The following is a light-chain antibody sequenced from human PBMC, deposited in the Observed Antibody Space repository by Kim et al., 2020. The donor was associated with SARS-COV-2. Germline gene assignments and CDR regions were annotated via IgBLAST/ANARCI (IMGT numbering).Light chain of an antibody. J-gene: IGLJ3*02. CDR3: QVWDSNSGHRV. Sequence: SYELTQPPSVSVAPGKTARITCGGNNIGGKSVHWYQQKPGQAPVLVIYYDSDRPSGIPERFSGSNSGNTATLTISRVQAGDEADYYCQVWDSNSGHRVFG. V-gene: IGLV3-21*01. CDR2: YDS. CDR1: NIGGKS.